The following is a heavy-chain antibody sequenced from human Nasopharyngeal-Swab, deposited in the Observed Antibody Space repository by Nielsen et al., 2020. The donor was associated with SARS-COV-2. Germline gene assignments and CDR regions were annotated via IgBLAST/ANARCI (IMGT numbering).Heavy chain of an antibody. Sequence: SETLSPTCTVSGGSISSSSYYWSWIRQPPGKGLEWIGSIYYSGSTYYNPSLKSRVTISVDTSKNQFSLKLSSVTAADTAVYYCAGAAAGGLSFDYWGQGTLVTVSS. J-gene: IGHJ4*02. CDR2: IYYSGST. CDR3: AGAAAGGLSFDY. V-gene: IGHV4-39*01. CDR1: GGSISSSSYY. D-gene: IGHD6-13*01.